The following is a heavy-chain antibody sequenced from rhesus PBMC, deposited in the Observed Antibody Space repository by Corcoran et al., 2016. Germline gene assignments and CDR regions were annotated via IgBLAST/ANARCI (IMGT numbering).Heavy chain of an antibody. D-gene: IGHD3-9*01. CDR3: APYGDEGFDV. Sequence: QVTLKESGPALVKPTQTLTLTCTFSGFSISTSGTGVGWIRQPPGKALEWFASIYWNDSKYYNTSLKIRLTISQDTSQNQVVLTLTNMDPVDTATYYCAPYGDEGFDVWGPGVLVTVSS. CDR1: GFSISTSGTG. V-gene: IGHV2-95*01. CDR2: IYWNDSK. J-gene: IGHJ5-1*01.